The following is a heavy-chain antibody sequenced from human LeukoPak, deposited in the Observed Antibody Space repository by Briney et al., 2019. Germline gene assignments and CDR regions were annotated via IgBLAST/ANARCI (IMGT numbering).Heavy chain of an antibody. Sequence: ASVKVSCKASGYTFTSYDINWVRQATGQGLEWMGWMNPNSGNTGYAQKFQGRVTMTRNTSISTAYMELSSLRSEDTAVYYCAHTRAGYGVYVLDYWGQGTLVTVSS. D-gene: IGHD4-17*01. CDR1: GYTFTSYD. CDR2: MNPNSGNT. J-gene: IGHJ4*02. V-gene: IGHV1-8*01. CDR3: AHTRAGYGVYVLDY.